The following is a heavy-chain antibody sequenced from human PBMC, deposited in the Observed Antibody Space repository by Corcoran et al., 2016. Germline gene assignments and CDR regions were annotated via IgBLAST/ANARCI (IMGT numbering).Heavy chain of an antibody. CDR3: TRIGPGYSDY. Sequence: QVTLKESGPALVKPTQTLTLTCTFSGFSLSTSGMRRSWVRQPPGKALEWLARIDWDDDKFYSTSLKTRLSISKDTSKNQVVLTMTNMDPVDTATYYCTRIGPGYSDYWGQGTLVTVSS. D-gene: IGHD2-15*01. CDR1: GFSLSTSGMR. V-gene: IGHV2-70*04. CDR2: IDWDDDK. J-gene: IGHJ4*02.